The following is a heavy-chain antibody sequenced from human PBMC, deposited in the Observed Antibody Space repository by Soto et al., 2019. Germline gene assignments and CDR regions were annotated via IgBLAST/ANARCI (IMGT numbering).Heavy chain of an antibody. CDR2: IYSSGRT. V-gene: IGHV4-4*07. Sequence: QVHLQESGPGVVKASETLSLTCSLSGGSTSGKYWSWIRQSAGKGLEWIGRIYSSGRTHYNPSLGSRVSMSVAQNSFPLGLTSVTAADTAIYYCARDFDVNTALDYWYFDLWGRGTQVSVSS. CDR1: GGSTSGKY. J-gene: IGHJ2*01. CDR3: ARDFDVNTALDYWYFDL. D-gene: IGHD3-9*01.